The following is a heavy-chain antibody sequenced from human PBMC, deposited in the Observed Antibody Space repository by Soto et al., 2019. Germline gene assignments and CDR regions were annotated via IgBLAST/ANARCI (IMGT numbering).Heavy chain of an antibody. CDR3: ARAQGKLYYYYYGMDV. Sequence: SETLSLTCTVSGGSISSGGYYWSWIRQHPGKGLEWIGYIYYSGSTYYNPSLKSRVTISVDTSKNQFSLKLSSVTAADTAVYYCARAQGKLYYYYYGMDVWGQGTTVTVSS. CDR1: GGSISSGGYY. J-gene: IGHJ6*02. CDR2: IYYSGST. D-gene: IGHD1-26*01. V-gene: IGHV4-31*03.